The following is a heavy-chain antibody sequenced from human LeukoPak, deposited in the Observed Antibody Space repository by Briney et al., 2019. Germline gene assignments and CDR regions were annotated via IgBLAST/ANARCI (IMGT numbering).Heavy chain of an antibody. CDR3: ARESYSNYGTFDY. Sequence: PGGSLRLSCVASGFPFSSYWMTWVRQAPGKGLEWVANIKQDGSKKSYVDSVKGRFTISRDNAKNSLYLQMNSLRAEDTAVYYCARESYSNYGTFDYWGQGTLVTVSS. J-gene: IGHJ4*02. D-gene: IGHD4-11*01. CDR2: IKQDGSKK. CDR1: GFPFSSYW. V-gene: IGHV3-7*01.